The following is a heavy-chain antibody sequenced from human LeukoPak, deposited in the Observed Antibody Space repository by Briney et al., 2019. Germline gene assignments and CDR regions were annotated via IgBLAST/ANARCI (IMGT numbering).Heavy chain of an antibody. D-gene: IGHD3-10*01. CDR3: AGHKPYGSGSFDTFDI. V-gene: IGHV1-18*01. CDR1: GYTFSSNG. J-gene: IGHJ3*02. Sequence: ASVKVSCKASGYTFSSNGISWVRQAPGQGLEWMGWISAYNGNTNYAQKFQGRVTMTTDTSTSTAYMELRSLRSDDTAVYYCAGHKPYGSGSFDTFDIWGQGTMVTVSS. CDR2: ISAYNGNT.